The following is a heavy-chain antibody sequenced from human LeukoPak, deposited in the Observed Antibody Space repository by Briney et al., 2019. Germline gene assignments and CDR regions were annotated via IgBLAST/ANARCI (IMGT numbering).Heavy chain of an antibody. J-gene: IGHJ4*02. CDR3: ARENWYKFDY. D-gene: IGHD1/OR15-1a*01. CDR2: ISWNSGSI. V-gene: IGHV3-9*01. Sequence: PGRSLRLSCAASGFTFDDYAMHWVRQAPGKGLEWVSGISWNSGSIGYADSVKGRFTISRDNAKNSLYLQMNSLRAEDTALYYCARENWYKFDYWGQGTLVTVSS. CDR1: GFTFDDYA.